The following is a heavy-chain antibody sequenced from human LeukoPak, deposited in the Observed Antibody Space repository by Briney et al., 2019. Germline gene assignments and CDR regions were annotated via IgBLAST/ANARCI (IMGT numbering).Heavy chain of an antibody. CDR2: IYHSGST. D-gene: IGHD4-17*01. CDR3: ASWVEGLTTVTTGGDY. J-gene: IGHJ4*02. Sequence: PSQTLSLTCTVSGGSISSGGYYWSWIRQPPGKGLEWIGYIYHSGSTYYNPSLKSRVTISVDRSKNQFSLKLSSVTAADTAVYYCASWVEGLTTVTTGGDYWGQGTLVTVSS. CDR1: GGSISSGGYY. V-gene: IGHV4-30-2*01.